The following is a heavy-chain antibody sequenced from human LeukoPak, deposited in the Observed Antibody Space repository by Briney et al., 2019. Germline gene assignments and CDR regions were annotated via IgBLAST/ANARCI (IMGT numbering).Heavy chain of an antibody. CDR2: IIPIFDTT. CDR1: GGTFSSYA. Sequence: SVKVSCKASGGTFSSYAISWVRQAPGQGLEWMGGIIPIFDTTNYAQKFQGRVTITADESTSTAYMELSSLRSEDTAVYYCARDFKGGWLQSTYYYYYYMDVWGKGTTVTVSS. V-gene: IGHV1-69*13. J-gene: IGHJ6*03. CDR3: ARDFKGGWLQSTYYYYYYMDV. D-gene: IGHD5-24*01.